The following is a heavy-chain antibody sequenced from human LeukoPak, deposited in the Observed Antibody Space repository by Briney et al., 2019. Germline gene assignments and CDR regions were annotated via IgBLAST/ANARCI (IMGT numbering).Heavy chain of an antibody. D-gene: IGHD6-13*01. CDR1: GFTFDDYA. Sequence: GRSLRLSCAASGFTFDDYAMHWVRHAPGKGLEWVSGISWNSGSIGYADSVKGRFTISRDNAKNSLYLQMNSLRAEDTALYYCAKDTRSQLVRGDGYFDYWGQRTLVTVSS. V-gene: IGHV3-9*01. CDR2: ISWNSGSI. CDR3: AKDTRSQLVRGDGYFDY. J-gene: IGHJ4*02.